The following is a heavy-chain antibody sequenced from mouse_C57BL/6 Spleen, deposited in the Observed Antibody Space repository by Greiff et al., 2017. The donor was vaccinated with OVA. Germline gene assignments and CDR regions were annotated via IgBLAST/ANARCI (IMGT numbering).Heavy chain of an antibody. CDR2: IRNKANGYTT. CDR1: GFTFTDYY. CDR3: ARYNYGSSLFDY. J-gene: IGHJ2*01. V-gene: IGHV7-3*01. D-gene: IGHD1-1*01. Sequence: EVQLVESGGGLVQPGGSLSLSCAASGFTFTDYYMSWVRQPPGKALEWLGFIRNKANGYTTEYSASVKGRFTISRDNSQSILYLQMNALRAEDSATYYCARYNYGSSLFDYWGQGTTLTVSS.